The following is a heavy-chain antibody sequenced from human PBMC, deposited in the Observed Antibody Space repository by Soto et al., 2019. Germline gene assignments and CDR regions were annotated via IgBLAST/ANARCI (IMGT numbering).Heavy chain of an antibody. J-gene: IGHJ4*02. V-gene: IGHV3-23*01. CDR2: ISGSGGST. CDR3: AKTPGSRAAAGFSFDY. CDR1: GFTFSSYA. Sequence: GGSLRLSCAAYGFTFSSYAMSWVRQAPGKGLEWVSAISGSGGSTYYADSVKGRFTISRDNTKNTLYLQMNSLRAEDTAVYYCAKTPGSRAAAGFSFDYWGQGTLVTVSS. D-gene: IGHD6-13*01.